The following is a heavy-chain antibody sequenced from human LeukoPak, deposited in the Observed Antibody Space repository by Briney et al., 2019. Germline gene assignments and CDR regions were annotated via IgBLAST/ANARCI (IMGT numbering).Heavy chain of an antibody. CDR3: AKSGGGVADAFDI. CDR1: GYTFTSYY. J-gene: IGHJ3*02. V-gene: IGHV1-46*01. D-gene: IGHD3-3*01. CDR2: INPSGGST. Sequence: GASVKVSCKASGYTFTSYYMHWVRQAPGQGLEWMGIINPSGGSTSYAQKFQGRVTMTRDTSTSTVYMELSSPRSEDTAVYYCAKSGGGVADAFDIWGQGTMVTVSS.